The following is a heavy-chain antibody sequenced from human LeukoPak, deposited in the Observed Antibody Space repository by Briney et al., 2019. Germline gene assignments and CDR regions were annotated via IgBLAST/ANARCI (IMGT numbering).Heavy chain of an antibody. CDR1: GFTFSAYG. J-gene: IGHJ5*02. CDR2: IRNDGRIK. Sequence: GGSLRLSCAASGFTFSAYGVHWVRQAPGKGLEWVAFIRNDGRIKNYADSVKGRFTISRDNSKNTLYLQMNSLTTEDTSLYYCARNRAAAGDWLDPWGQGTLVIVSS. CDR3: ARNRAAAGDWLDP. V-gene: IGHV3-30*02. D-gene: IGHD6-13*01.